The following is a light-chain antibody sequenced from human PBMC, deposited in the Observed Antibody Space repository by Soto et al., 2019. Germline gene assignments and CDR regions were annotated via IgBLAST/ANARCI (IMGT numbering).Light chain of an antibody. CDR1: QDIRGA. V-gene: IGKV1-13*02. CDR2: DAS. Sequence: AIQVTQSPSSLSASVGDRVTMTCRASQDIRGALAWYQQKSGKPPNLLIYDASTLAAGVPSRFSGSGSGTEFTLTISSLQPEDFGTYYCQQFNSYPITFGHGTRLEIK. CDR3: QQFNSYPIT. J-gene: IGKJ5*01.